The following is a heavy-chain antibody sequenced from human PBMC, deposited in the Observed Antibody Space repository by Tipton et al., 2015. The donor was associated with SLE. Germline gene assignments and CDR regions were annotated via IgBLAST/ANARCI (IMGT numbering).Heavy chain of an antibody. CDR3: ARDYGDYEGAFDI. D-gene: IGHD4-17*01. Sequence: SLRLSCAASRFTFNSYWMSWVRQAPGKGLEWVANIKPDGSEKYYVDSVKGRFTISRDNAKNSLYLQMNSLRAEDTAVYYCARDYGDYEGAFDIWGQGTVVTVSS. CDR2: IKPDGSEK. V-gene: IGHV3-7*01. CDR1: RFTFNSYW. J-gene: IGHJ3*02.